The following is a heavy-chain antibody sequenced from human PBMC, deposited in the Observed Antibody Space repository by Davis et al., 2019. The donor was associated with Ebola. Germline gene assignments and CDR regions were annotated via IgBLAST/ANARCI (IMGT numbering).Heavy chain of an antibody. CDR3: ARQTVASATPLDY. Sequence: GSLRLSCTVSGGSIGSYYWTWIRQPPGKGLEWIGWIFPSGSTSYNPSLKSRVTMSIDTSNNQFSLKLSSVTAADTAIYYCARQTVASATPLDYWGQGTLVTVSS. V-gene: IGHV4-59*08. D-gene: IGHD6-19*01. J-gene: IGHJ4*02. CDR1: GGSIGSYY. CDR2: IFPSGST.